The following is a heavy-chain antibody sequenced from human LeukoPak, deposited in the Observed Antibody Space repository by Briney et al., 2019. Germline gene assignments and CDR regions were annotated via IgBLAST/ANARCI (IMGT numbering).Heavy chain of an antibody. V-gene: IGHV4-59*01. Sequence: KPSETLSLTCTVSGGSISSYYWSWIRQPPGKGLEWIGYIYYSGSTNYNPSLKSRVTISVDTSKNQFSLKLSSVTAGDTAVYYCATLAARYYFDYWGQGTLVTVSS. J-gene: IGHJ4*02. CDR3: ATLAARYYFDY. CDR1: GGSISSYY. CDR2: IYYSGST. D-gene: IGHD6-6*01.